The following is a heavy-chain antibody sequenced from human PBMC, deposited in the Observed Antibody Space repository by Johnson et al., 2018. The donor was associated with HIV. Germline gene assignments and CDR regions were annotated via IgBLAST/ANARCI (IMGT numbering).Heavy chain of an antibody. CDR2: INQDGSEK. Sequence: VQLVESGGGLVQPGGSLRLSCAASGFTFSSYWMSWVRQAPGKGLEWVANINQDGSEKYYVDSVKGRCPISRDNAKNSLYLQMNSLRAEDTAVYYCAAGDDFDIWGQGTMVTVSS. V-gene: IGHV3-7*03. J-gene: IGHJ3*02. CDR3: AAGDDFDI. CDR1: GFTFSSYW.